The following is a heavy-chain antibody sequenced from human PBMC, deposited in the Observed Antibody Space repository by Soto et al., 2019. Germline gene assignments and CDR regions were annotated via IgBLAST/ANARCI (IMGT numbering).Heavy chain of an antibody. CDR3: AKDYSAAFDS. J-gene: IGHJ4*02. Sequence: QVQLVESGGGVVQPGGSLRLSCVASGFTLRTSGMHWVRQAPSKGLEWVSVISHDGSNQFYAESVKGRFTISRDNSKNLLNLQMNSLKAGASAVYFLAKDYSAAFDSWGQGTVVTVSS. CDR1: GFTLRTSG. D-gene: IGHD2-15*01. V-gene: IGHV3-30*18. CDR2: ISHDGSNQ.